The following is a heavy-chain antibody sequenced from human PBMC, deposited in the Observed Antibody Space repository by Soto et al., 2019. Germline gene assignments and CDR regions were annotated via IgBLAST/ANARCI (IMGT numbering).Heavy chain of an antibody. Sequence: PGGSLRLSCAASGFTFSSYAMHWVRQAPGKGLEWVAVISYDGSNKYYADSVKGRFTISRDNSKNTLYLQMNSLRAEDTAVYYCASTRCSSTSCLFNWFDPWGQGTLVTVSS. CDR2: ISYDGSNK. J-gene: IGHJ5*02. CDR3: ASTRCSSTSCLFNWFDP. CDR1: GFTFSSYA. D-gene: IGHD2-2*01. V-gene: IGHV3-30-3*01.